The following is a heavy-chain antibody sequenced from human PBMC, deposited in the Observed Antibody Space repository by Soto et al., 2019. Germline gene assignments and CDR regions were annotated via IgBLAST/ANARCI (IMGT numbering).Heavy chain of an antibody. CDR1: GFTFSIYG. V-gene: IGHV3-33*01. Sequence: QVQLVESGGGVVQPGTSLRLSCAASGFTFSIYGMHWVRQAPGKGLEWVGLIGYDGSNKYYPDSVEGRFTISRDNSKNTLFLQMNSLRVEDTAVYYCARDPGPYNWNAPPAQWGEGTLVIVSS. J-gene: IGHJ4*02. CDR2: IGYDGSNK. CDR3: ARDPGPYNWNAPPAQ. D-gene: IGHD1-1*01.